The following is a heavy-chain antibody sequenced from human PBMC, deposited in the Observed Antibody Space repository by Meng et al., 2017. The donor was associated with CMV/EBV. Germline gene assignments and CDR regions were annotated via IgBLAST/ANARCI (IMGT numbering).Heavy chain of an antibody. D-gene: IGHD6-13*01. CDR2: IRYDGSNK. Sequence: GESLKISCAASGFTFSSYGMHWVRQAPGKGLGWVAFIRYDGSNKYYADSVKGRFTISRDNSKNTLYLQMNSLRAEDTAVYYCAKGFQQQLAFDYWGQGTLVTVSS. J-gene: IGHJ4*02. CDR3: AKGFQQQLAFDY. V-gene: IGHV3-30*02. CDR1: GFTFSSYG.